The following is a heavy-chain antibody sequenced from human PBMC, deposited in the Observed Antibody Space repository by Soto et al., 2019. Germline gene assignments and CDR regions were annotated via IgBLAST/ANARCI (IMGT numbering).Heavy chain of an antibody. CDR2: IYYSGST. CDR1: GGSISSGGYY. J-gene: IGHJ4*02. Sequence: QVQLQESGPGLVKPSQTLSLTCTVSGGSISSGGYYWSWIRQHPGKGLEWIGYIYYSGSTYYNPSLESRVTISVTTSKNEFSLKLSSVTAADTAVYYCASGGYYYDSSGYFDYWGQGTLVTVSS. CDR3: ASGGYYYDSSGYFDY. V-gene: IGHV4-31*03. D-gene: IGHD3-22*01.